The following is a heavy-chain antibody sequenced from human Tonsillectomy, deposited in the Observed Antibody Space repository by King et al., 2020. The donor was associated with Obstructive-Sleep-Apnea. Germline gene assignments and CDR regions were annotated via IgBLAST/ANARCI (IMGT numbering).Heavy chain of an antibody. D-gene: IGHD3-9*01. CDR1: GFTFSDYY. CDR2: ISSSCSTI. CDR3: ARGLRHFDWLSQPGDY. J-gene: IGHJ4*02. V-gene: IGHV3-11*01. Sequence: VQLVESGGGLVKPGGSLRLSCAASGFTFSDYYMSWIRQAPGKGLEWVSYISSSCSTIYYADSVKGRFTISRDNAKNSLYLQMNSLSAEDTAVYYCARGLRHFDWLSQPGDYWGQGTLVTVSS.